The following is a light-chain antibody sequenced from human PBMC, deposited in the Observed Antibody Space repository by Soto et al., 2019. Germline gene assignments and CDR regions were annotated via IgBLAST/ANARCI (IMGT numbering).Light chain of an antibody. V-gene: IGKV1-13*02. CDR2: DAS. CDR1: QGISSA. Sequence: AIQLTQSPSSLSASLGDRVTITCLASQGISSALAWDQQKPGKAPKLLIYDASSLESGVPSRFSGSGSGPDFNLTIGSLQPEDFATYYCQQWTLVGPGTKVDIK. CDR3: QQWTL. J-gene: IGKJ3*01.